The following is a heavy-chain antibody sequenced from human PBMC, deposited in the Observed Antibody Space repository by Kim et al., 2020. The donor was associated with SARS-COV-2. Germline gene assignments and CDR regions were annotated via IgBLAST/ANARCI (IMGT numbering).Heavy chain of an antibody. D-gene: IGHD6-19*01. Sequence: SETLSLTCTVSDGSISSSSFHWGWIRQPPGKGLEWIGNIYYSGSTYYNPSLKSRVTISVDTSKNQLSLKLSSVTAADTAFYYCARQRTDQWLVHGAFDIWGQGTMVTVSS. CDR3: ARQRTDQWLVHGAFDI. V-gene: IGHV4-39*01. CDR1: DGSISSSSFH. J-gene: IGHJ3*02. CDR2: IYYSGST.